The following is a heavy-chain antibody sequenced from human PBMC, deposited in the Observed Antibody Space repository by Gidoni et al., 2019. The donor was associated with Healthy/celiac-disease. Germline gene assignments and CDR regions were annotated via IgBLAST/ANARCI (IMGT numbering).Heavy chain of an antibody. V-gene: IGHV4-34*01. CDR2: SNHSGST. CDR1: GGSFLGYS. CDR3: ARVVLGGWWRSYYDYGMDV. D-gene: IGHD2-8*01. J-gene: IGHJ6*02. Sequence: QVQLQQCVAGLLTPSATLSLTCAVYGGSFLGYSWRWIRQPPGKGLEWIGESNHSGSTNYNPSLKSRVNISVDTSKNQFSRKLSSVTAADTAVYDCARVVLGGWWRSYYDYGMDVWGQGTTVTASS.